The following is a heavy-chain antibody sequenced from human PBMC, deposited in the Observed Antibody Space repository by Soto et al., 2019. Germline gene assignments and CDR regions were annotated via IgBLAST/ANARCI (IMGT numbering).Heavy chain of an antibody. CDR1: GFTFSSYS. Sequence: GGSLRLSCAASGFTFSSYSMNWVRQAPGKGLEWVSSISSSSSYIYYADSVKGRFTISRDNAKNSLYLQMNSLRAEDTAVYYCARDAVPEHTIWTYYDFWSGYAFDIWGQGTMVTVSS. CDR3: ARDAVPEHTIWTYYDFWSGYAFDI. D-gene: IGHD3-3*01. CDR2: ISSSSSYI. J-gene: IGHJ3*02. V-gene: IGHV3-21*01.